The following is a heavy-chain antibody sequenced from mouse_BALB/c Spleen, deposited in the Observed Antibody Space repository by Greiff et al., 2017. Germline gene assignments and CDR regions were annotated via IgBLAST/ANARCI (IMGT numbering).Heavy chain of an antibody. J-gene: IGHJ3*01. V-gene: IGHV5-6-3*01. Sequence: EVKLVESGGDLVKPGGSLKLSCAASGFTFSSYGMSWVRQTPDKRLELVATINSNGGSTYYPDSVKGRFTISRDNAKNTLYLQMSSLKSEDTAMYYCAREGDYYGNSRFAYWGQGTLVTVSA. D-gene: IGHD2-1*01. CDR2: INSNGGST. CDR3: AREGDYYGNSRFAY. CDR1: GFTFSSYG.